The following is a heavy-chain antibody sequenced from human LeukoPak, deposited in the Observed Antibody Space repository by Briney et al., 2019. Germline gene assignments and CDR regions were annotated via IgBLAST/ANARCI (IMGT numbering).Heavy chain of an antibody. D-gene: IGHD3-10*01. Sequence: ASVKVSCNASGYTFTSYGISWVRQAPGQGLEWMGRISAYNGNTNYAQKLQGRVTMTTDTSTSTAYMELRSLRSDDTAVYYCARDLTESSMVRVVINWFDPWGQGTLVTVSS. CDR2: ISAYNGNT. CDR3: ARDLTESSMVRVVINWFDP. J-gene: IGHJ5*02. CDR1: GYTFTSYG. V-gene: IGHV1-18*01.